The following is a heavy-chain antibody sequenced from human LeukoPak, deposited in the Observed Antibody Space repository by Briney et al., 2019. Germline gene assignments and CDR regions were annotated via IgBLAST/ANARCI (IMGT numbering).Heavy chain of an antibody. J-gene: IGHJ4*02. CDR2: IWYDGSNK. Sequence: GGSLRLSCAASGFTFSSYGMHWVRQAPGKGLEWVAVIWYDGSNKYHADSVKGRFTISRDNSKNTLCLQMNSLRAEDTAVYYCARDRDYYYDSSGYYNFDYWGQGTLVSVSS. D-gene: IGHD3-22*01. V-gene: IGHV3-33*01. CDR3: ARDRDYYYDSSGYYNFDY. CDR1: GFTFSSYG.